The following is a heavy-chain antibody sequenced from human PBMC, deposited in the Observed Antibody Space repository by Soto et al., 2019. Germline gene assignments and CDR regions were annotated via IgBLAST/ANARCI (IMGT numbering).Heavy chain of an antibody. Sequence: GGSLRLSCAASGFTFSSYAMDWVRQAPGKGLEWVAVISYDGSNKYYADSVKGRLTVSRDNSKNTLYLQMNSLRAEDTAVYYCARSRGVTSNYFDYWGQGTLVTVSS. D-gene: IGHD2-21*02. CDR1: GFTFSSYA. V-gene: IGHV3-30-3*01. CDR2: ISYDGSNK. CDR3: ARSRGVTSNYFDY. J-gene: IGHJ4*02.